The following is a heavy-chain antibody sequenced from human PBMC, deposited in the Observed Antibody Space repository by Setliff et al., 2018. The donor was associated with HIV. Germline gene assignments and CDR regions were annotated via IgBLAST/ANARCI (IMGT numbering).Heavy chain of an antibody. Sequence: GGSLRLSCTASGFAFESYAMHWVRQAPGKGLEWVSGISWSSGNIVYADSVKGRFTISRDNAKNSLYLQMNSLRVEDTAFYYCARDQEYVIVVAASMNMPGYLHYYYMDVWGRGSTVTVSS. V-gene: IGHV3-9*01. CDR1: GFAFESYA. CDR3: ARDQEYVIVVAASMNMPGYLHYYYMDV. D-gene: IGHD2-2*01. J-gene: IGHJ6*03. CDR2: ISWSSGNI.